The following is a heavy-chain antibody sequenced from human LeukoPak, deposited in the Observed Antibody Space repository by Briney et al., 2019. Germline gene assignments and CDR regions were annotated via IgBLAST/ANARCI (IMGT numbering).Heavy chain of an antibody. J-gene: IGHJ4*02. V-gene: IGHV3-53*01. CDR2: IYGGGST. D-gene: IGHD6-19*01. CDR1: GLSVSSNF. CDR3: ASWPVGCYGEDS. Sequence: PGGSLRLSCAATGLSVSSNFMSWVRQAPGKGLEWVSVIYGGGSTYYADSVEGRFTISRDTPKNTLYLQMNSLRVEDTAVYYCASWPVGCYGEDSWGQGTLVSVSS.